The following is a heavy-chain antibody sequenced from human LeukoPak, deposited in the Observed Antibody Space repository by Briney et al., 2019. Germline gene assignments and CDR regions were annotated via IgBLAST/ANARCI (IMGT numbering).Heavy chain of an antibody. CDR2: INHSGST. D-gene: IGHD6-19*01. Sequence: SETLSLTCAVYGGSFSGYYWSWIRQPPGKGLEWIGEINHSGSTNYNPSLKSRVTISVDTSKNQFSLKLSSVTAADTAVYYCARGSSSGWYEYYFDYWGQGTLVTVSS. CDR1: GGSFSGYY. V-gene: IGHV4-34*01. CDR3: ARGSSSGWYEYYFDY. J-gene: IGHJ4*02.